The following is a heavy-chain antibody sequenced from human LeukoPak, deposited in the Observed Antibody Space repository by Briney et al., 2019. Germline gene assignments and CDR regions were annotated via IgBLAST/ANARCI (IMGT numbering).Heavy chain of an antibody. D-gene: IGHD2-2*01. CDR3: ARDKYCSSTSCYEGAYYYYDMDV. Sequence: SETLSLTCAVYGGSFSGYYWSWIRQPPGKGLEWIGEINHSGSTNYNPSLKSRVTISVDTSKNQFSLKLSSVTAADTAVYYCARDKYCSSTSCYEGAYYYYDMDVWGQGTTVTVSS. V-gene: IGHV4-34*01. CDR2: INHSGST. J-gene: IGHJ6*02. CDR1: GGSFSGYY.